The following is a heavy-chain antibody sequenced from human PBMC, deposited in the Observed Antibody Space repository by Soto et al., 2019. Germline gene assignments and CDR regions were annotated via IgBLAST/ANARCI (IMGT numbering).Heavy chain of an antibody. D-gene: IGHD3-9*01. CDR3: AKVDGGYFDWLREE. Sequence: ELQLLESGGGLVQPGGSLRLSCAASGFTFSSYAMSWVRQAPGKGLEWVSAISGSGGSTYYADSVKGRFTISRDNSKNTLYLQMNSLRAEDTAVYYCAKVDGGYFDWLREEWGQGTLVTVSS. V-gene: IGHV3-23*01. J-gene: IGHJ4*02. CDR2: ISGSGGST. CDR1: GFTFSSYA.